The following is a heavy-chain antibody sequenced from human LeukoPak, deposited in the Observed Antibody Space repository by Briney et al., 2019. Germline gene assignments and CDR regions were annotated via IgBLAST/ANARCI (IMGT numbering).Heavy chain of an antibody. CDR1: GGSISSSTYY. V-gene: IGHV4-39*07. CDR3: ASSYSTKWATSHFDY. Sequence: SETLSLTCTVSGGSISSSTYYWGWIRWPPGKGLEWIGEIYHSGSTSYNPSLKSRVTISVDKSKNQFSLQLSSVTAADTAVYYCASSYSTKWATSHFDYWGQGTLVTVSS. CDR2: IYHSGST. D-gene: IGHD2-2*01. J-gene: IGHJ4*02.